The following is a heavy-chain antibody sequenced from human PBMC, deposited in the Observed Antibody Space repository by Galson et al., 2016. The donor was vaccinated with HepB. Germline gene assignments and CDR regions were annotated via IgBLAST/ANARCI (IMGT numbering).Heavy chain of an antibody. Sequence: SVKVSCKVSGYTLTELSIHWVRQAPGKGLEWMGGFDPEDDKRIYAQTFQGRVAMTEDTSTHTAYMELSSLISEDTAVYYCSTDQEAGLSRFWYFDLWGRGTLVTVSS. D-gene: IGHD3/OR15-3a*01. V-gene: IGHV1-24*01. J-gene: IGHJ2*01. CDR3: STDQEAGLSRFWYFDL. CDR2: FDPEDDKR. CDR1: GYTLTELS.